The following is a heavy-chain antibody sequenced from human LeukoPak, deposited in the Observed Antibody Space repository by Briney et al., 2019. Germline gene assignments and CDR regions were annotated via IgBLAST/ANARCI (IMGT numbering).Heavy chain of an antibody. D-gene: IGHD5-18*01. Sequence: SETLSLTCTVSGGSISSYYWSWIRQPPGKGLEWIGYIFYSGSTNYNPSLKSRVTISVDTPKNQFSLKLSSVTAADTAVYYCARFRGYSYGDFDYWGQGTLVTVSS. J-gene: IGHJ4*02. CDR1: GGSISSYY. V-gene: IGHV4-59*01. CDR2: IFYSGST. CDR3: ARFRGYSYGDFDY.